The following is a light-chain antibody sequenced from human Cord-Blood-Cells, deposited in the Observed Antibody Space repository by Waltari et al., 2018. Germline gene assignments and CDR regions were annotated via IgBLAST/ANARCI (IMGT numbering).Light chain of an antibody. CDR3: QQRSNWPPGIT. CDR1: QSVSSSY. V-gene: IGKV3D-20*02. Sequence: EIVLTQSPGTLSLSPGERATLSCRASQSVSSSYLAWYQQKPGQAPRLLIYGASSRATGIPDRFSGSGSGTDFTLTISSLEPEDFAVYYCQQRSNWPPGITFGPGTKVDIK. J-gene: IGKJ3*01. CDR2: GAS.